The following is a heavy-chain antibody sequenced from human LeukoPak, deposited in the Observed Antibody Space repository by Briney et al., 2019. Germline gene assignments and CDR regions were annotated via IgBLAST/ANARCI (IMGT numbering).Heavy chain of an antibody. CDR3: ARDGYGLGIYYDRFDS. J-gene: IGHJ4*02. Sequence: GGSLRLSCAASGFTFSSYWMSWVSQAPGKGLEWVGNIKQDGSEKDYVDSVKGRFTISRDNARKLLFLQMNSLRAEDTALYYCARDGYGLGIYYDRFDSWGQGTPVTVSS. V-gene: IGHV3-7*01. CDR1: GFTFSSYW. D-gene: IGHD3-16*01. CDR2: IKQDGSEK.